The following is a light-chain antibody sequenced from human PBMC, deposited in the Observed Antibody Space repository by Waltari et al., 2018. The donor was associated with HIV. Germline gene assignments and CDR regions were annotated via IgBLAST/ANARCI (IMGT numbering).Light chain of an antibody. Sequence: QSALTQPASVSASPGQSITISCTGTSSAVGSYNLVSWYQQHQGKAPKPRIYEVNKRPSGVSNRFSASKSGNTASLTISGLQAEDEADYYCCSYAGTSYVFGTGTKVTVL. V-gene: IGLV2-23*02. CDR2: EVN. CDR1: SSAVGSYNL. J-gene: IGLJ1*01. CDR3: CSYAGTSYV.